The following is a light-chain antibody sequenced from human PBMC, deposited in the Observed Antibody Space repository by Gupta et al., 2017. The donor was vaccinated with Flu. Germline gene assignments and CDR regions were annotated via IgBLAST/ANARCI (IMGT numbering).Light chain of an antibody. J-gene: IGKJ3*01. V-gene: IGKV3-15*01. CDR3: QQYPEKT. Sequence: EIVMTQSPATLSVSPGERATLSCRASQTVYSNLAWYQQKPGQAPRLLIYGASTRATGIPARFSGSGSGTEFTLTISSLQSEDFAVYYCQQYPEKTFGPGTKVEVK. CDR1: QTVYSN. CDR2: GAS.